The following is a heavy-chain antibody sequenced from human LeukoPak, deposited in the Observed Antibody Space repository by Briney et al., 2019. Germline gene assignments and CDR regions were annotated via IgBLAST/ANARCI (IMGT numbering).Heavy chain of an antibody. J-gene: IGHJ6*03. CDR1: GFTFSSHA. CDR3: ARGGSGSYYYYYYYMDV. CDR2: IWYDGGKI. V-gene: IGHV3-30-3*01. Sequence: GGSLRLSCAPSGFTFSSHAMHRVRQAPGEGLEWVALIWYDGGKIYYADSVKGRFTISRDNSKNTLYLQMNSLRAEDTAVYYCARGGSGSYYYYYYYMDVWGKGTTVTVSS. D-gene: IGHD1-26*01.